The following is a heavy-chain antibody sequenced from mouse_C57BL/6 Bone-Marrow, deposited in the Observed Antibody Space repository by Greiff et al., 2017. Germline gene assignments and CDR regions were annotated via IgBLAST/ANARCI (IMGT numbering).Heavy chain of an antibody. D-gene: IGHD1-1*01. V-gene: IGHV5-6*01. CDR3: ARPYYYGSSLYFDY. CDR1: GFTFSSYG. Sequence: EVHLVESGGDLVKPGGSLKLSCAASGFTFSSYGMSWVRQTPDKRLEWVATISSGGSYTYYPDSVKGRFTISRDNAKNTLYLQMSRLKSEDTAMYYCARPYYYGSSLYFDYWGQGTTLTVSS. CDR2: ISSGGSYT. J-gene: IGHJ2*01.